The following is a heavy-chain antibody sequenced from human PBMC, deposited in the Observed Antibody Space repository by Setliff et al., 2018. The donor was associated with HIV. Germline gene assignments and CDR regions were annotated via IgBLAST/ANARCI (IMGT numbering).Heavy chain of an antibody. Sequence: WASVKVSCKVSGYTLTELSIHWVRQAPGKGLEWMGGFDPEYDKTFYAQKFQGRVTMSEDTSKDTAYMERTSLRSEDTAVYYCSTRAYDSSGYLRSRVSGAAFDIWGQGTMVTVSS. J-gene: IGHJ3*02. CDR2: FDPEYDKT. CDR3: STRAYDSSGYLRSRVSGAAFDI. V-gene: IGHV1-24*01. CDR1: GYTLTELS. D-gene: IGHD3-22*01.